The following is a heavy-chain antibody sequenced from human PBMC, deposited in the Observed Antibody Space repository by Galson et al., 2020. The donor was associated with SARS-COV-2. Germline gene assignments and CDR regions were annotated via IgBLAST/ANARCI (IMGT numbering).Heavy chain of an antibody. D-gene: IGHD1-1*01. J-gene: IGHJ3*02. CDR2: ISAYNRNT. V-gene: IGHV1-18*01. CDR3: ARDRMYNWNDVGAFDI. Sequence: ASVKVSCEASGYTFTSSGISWVRQAPGQGLEWMGWISAYNRNTIYAQNLQGRVTMTTDTSTNTAYMELRSLRSDDTAVYYCARDRMYNWNDVGAFDIWGQGTMVTVSS. CDR1: GYTFTSSG.